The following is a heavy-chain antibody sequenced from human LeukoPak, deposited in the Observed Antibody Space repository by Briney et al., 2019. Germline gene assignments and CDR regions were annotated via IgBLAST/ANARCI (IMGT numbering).Heavy chain of an antibody. Sequence: AGGSLRLSCAASGFTFSSCSMNWVRQAPGKGLEWVSSISSSSSYIYYADSVKGRFTISRDNAKNSLYLQMNSLRAEDTAVYYCARALFVRYYYYYMDVWGKGTTVTVSS. D-gene: IGHD3-10*01. V-gene: IGHV3-21*01. J-gene: IGHJ6*03. CDR3: ARALFVRYYYYYMDV. CDR1: GFTFSSCS. CDR2: ISSSSSYI.